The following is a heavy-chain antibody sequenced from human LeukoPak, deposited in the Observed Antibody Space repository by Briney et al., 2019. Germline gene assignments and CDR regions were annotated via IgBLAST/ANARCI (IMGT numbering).Heavy chain of an antibody. CDR2: VSGSGNSA. D-gene: IGHD3-16*01. V-gene: IGHV3-23*01. CDR3: AKDQRLGGYDYCWGSFDM. CDR1: GFTFSNYA. Sequence: GGSLRLSCATSGFTFSNYAMCWVRQAPGKGLEWVSAVSGSGNSAVYTDSVRGRFTISRDNSKNTILLQMNSLRGEDTVLYHGAKDQRLGGYDYCWGSFDMWGQGTMDTVSS. J-gene: IGHJ3*02.